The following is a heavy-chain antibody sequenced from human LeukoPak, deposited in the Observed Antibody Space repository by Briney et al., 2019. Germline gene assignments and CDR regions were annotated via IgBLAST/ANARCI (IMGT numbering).Heavy chain of an antibody. V-gene: IGHV3-23*01. J-gene: IGHJ4*02. Sequence: PGGSLRLSCAASGFTFTSYAMSWVRQAPGKGLEWVSAISGNGGATYYADSVKGRFTISRVNSKNTLHLQLNSLRAEDTALYYCAKATTAIVVDNFFDYWGQGTLVSVSS. CDR3: AKATTAIVVDNFFDY. CDR1: GFTFTSYA. D-gene: IGHD3-22*01. CDR2: ISGNGGAT.